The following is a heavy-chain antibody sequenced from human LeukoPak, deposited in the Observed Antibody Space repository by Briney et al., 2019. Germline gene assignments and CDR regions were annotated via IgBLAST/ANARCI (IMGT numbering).Heavy chain of an antibody. CDR1: GYTFTGYY. J-gene: IGHJ4*02. V-gene: IGHV1-2*02. CDR2: INPNSGGT. D-gene: IGHD3-10*01. CDR3: ARDSRIGGSGSSDY. Sequence: APVTVSCKASGYTFTGYYMHWVRQAPGQGLEWMGWINPNSGGTNYAQKFQGRVTMTRDTSISTAYMELSRLRSDDTAVYYCARDSRIGGSGSSDYWGQGTLVTVSS.